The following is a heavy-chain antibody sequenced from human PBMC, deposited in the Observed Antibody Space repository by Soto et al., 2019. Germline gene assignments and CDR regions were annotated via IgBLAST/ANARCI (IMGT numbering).Heavy chain of an antibody. D-gene: IGHD3-10*01. CDR1: GGSFSGYY. V-gene: IGHV4-34*01. J-gene: IGHJ6*03. Sequence: QVQLQQWGAGLLKPSETLSLTCAVYGGSFSGYYWSWIRQPPGKGLEWIGEINHSGSTNYKPSLKRRFTISVDTSKNQFALKLSSVTAADTAVYYCARGKKWFGVLYYMDVWGKGTTVTVSS. CDR2: INHSGST. CDR3: ARGKKWFGVLYYMDV.